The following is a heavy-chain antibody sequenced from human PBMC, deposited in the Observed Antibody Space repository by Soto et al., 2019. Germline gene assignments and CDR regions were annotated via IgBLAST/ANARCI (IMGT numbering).Heavy chain of an antibody. CDR1: GFTFDEYD. J-gene: IGHJ4*02. V-gene: IGHV3-20*01. CDR3: ARFYNRNYFDY. CDR2: IKWNGGST. D-gene: IGHD1-1*01. Sequence: EVQLVESGGGVIRPGGSLRLSCAASGFTFDEYDMSWVRQAPGKGLEWVSGIKWNGGSTSYADSVKRRYTISRDNAKKFLYLQMNSLRAEDTAFYHCARFYNRNYFDYWGQGTLVTVSS.